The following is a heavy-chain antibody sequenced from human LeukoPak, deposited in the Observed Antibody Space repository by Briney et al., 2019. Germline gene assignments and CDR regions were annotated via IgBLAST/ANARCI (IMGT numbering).Heavy chain of an antibody. CDR1: GGSFSGYY. Sequence: PSETLSLTCAVYGGSFSGYYWSWIRQPPGKGLEWIGEINHSGSTNYNPSLKSRVTISVDTSKNQFSLKLSSVTAADTAVYYCASVGQLYDAFDIWGQGTMVTVSS. CDR2: INHSGST. V-gene: IGHV4-34*01. D-gene: IGHD3/OR15-3a*01. CDR3: ASVGQLYDAFDI. J-gene: IGHJ3*02.